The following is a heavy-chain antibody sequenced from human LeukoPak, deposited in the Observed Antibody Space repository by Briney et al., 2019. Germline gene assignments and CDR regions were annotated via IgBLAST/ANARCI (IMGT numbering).Heavy chain of an antibody. V-gene: IGHV1-18*01. Sequence: ASVKVSCKASGYTFTSYGISWVRQAPGQGLEWMGWISAYNGNTNYAQKLQGRVTMTTDTSTSTAYMELRSLRSDDTAVYYCARDTNAGYSSALIDYWGQGTLVTVSS. D-gene: IGHD6-19*01. CDR1: GYTFTSYG. J-gene: IGHJ4*02. CDR3: ARDTNAGYSSALIDY. CDR2: ISAYNGNT.